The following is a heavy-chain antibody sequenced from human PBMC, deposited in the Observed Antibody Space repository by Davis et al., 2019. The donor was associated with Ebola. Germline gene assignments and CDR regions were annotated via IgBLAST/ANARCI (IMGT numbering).Heavy chain of an antibody. D-gene: IGHD2-2*01. CDR1: GASMTSYY. Sequence: PSETLSLTCTVSGASMTSYYWSWLRQPPGKGLEWIGYIAYTGNTIYNPSLKSRVTISGDTSKKQFSLRLNPVTAADTAVYYCARGGLVPAALYLWGQGTMVTVSS. V-gene: IGHV4-59*01. CDR2: IAYTGNT. CDR3: ARGGLVPAALYL. J-gene: IGHJ3*01.